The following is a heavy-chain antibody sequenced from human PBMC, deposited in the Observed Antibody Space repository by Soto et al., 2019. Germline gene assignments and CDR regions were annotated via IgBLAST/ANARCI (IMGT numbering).Heavy chain of an antibody. CDR2: INPNSGGT. J-gene: IGHJ6*01. CDR1: GYTFTGYY. D-gene: IGHD3-3*01. Sequence: QVRLVQSGAEVKKPGASVKVSCKASGYTFTGYYMHWVRQAPGQGLEWMGWINPNSGGTNYAQKFQGWVNMTRDTSICTAYIELSRLKSDDTAVYYCARDQRSNYDFWSGYVPYYYYYGMDVLGQGTTVTVSS. CDR3: ARDQRSNYDFWSGYVPYYYYYGMDV. V-gene: IGHV1-2*04.